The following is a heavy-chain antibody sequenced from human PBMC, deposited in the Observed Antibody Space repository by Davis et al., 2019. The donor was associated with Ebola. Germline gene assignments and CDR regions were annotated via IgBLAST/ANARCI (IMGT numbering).Heavy chain of an antibody. V-gene: IGHV1-18*01. CDR2: ISPYNDDA. CDR1: GYPFTTYG. J-gene: IGHJ4*02. Sequence: AASVKVSCKASGYPFTTYGVTWVRQAPGQGLEWMGWISPYNDDAQYAQKFQGRVILTTDTSTTTVYMEVRSLRSDDTALYYCAPERGYWGQGTLVIVSS. CDR3: APERGY. D-gene: IGHD3-10*01.